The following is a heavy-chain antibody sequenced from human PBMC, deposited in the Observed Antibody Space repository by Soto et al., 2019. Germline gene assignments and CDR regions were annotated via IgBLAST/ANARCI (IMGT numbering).Heavy chain of an antibody. V-gene: IGHV3-66*01. D-gene: IGHD2-15*01. J-gene: IGHJ4*02. Sequence: PGGSLRLSCAAAGFTVSSNYMSWVRQAPGKGLEWVSVIYSGGTPYYAGSVKGRFTISRDNSKNTLYLQMDSLRAEDTAVYYCARIDRSCFAFDCWGQGTLVTVSS. CDR2: IYSGGTP. CDR3: ARIDRSCFAFDC. CDR1: GFTVSSNY.